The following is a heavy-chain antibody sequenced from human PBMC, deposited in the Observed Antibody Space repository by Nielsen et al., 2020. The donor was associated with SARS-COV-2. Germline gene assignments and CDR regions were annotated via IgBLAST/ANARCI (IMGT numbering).Heavy chain of an antibody. Sequence: GGSLRLSCAASGFTFSSYSMNWARQAPGKGLEWVSYISSSSSTIYYADSVKGRFTISRDNAKNSLYLQMNSLRDEDTAVYYCARDQLELPAGYYYYMDVWGKGTTVTVSS. CDR1: GFTFSSYS. CDR2: ISSSSSTI. J-gene: IGHJ6*03. D-gene: IGHD1-7*01. CDR3: ARDQLELPAGYYYYMDV. V-gene: IGHV3-48*02.